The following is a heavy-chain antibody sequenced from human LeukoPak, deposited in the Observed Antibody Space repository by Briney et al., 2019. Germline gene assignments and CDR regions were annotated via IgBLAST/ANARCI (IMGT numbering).Heavy chain of an antibody. CDR3: ARTRSSSPEYFQH. CDR1: GGTFSSYA. V-gene: IGHV1-69*04. Sequence: GASVKVSCKASGGTFSSYAISWVRQAPGQGLEWMGRIIPILGIANYAQKFQGRVTITADKSTSTAYMELSSLRSEDTAVYYCARTRSSSPEYFQHWGQGTLVTVSS. J-gene: IGHJ1*01. CDR2: IIPILGIA. D-gene: IGHD6-13*01.